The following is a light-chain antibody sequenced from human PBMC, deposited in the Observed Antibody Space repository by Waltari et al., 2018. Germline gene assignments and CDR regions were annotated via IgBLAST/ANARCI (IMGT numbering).Light chain of an antibody. CDR3: CSYAGGDWV. CDR2: EGS. V-gene: IGLV2-23*01. CDR1: SSDAGSYNL. Sequence: QSALTQPASVSGSPGQSIPISCTGTSSDAGSYNLVSWNQQHPGKAPKLMIYEGSKRPSGVSNRFSGSKSGNTASLTISGLQAEDEADYYCCSYAGGDWVFGGGTKLTVL. J-gene: IGLJ3*02.